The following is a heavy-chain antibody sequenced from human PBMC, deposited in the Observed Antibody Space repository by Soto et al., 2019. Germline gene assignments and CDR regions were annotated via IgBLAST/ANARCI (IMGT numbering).Heavy chain of an antibody. CDR1: GGSFSGYY. CDR2: INHSGST. Sequence: GGSFSGYYWSWIRQPPGKGLEWIGEINHSGSTNYNPSLKSRVTISVDTSKNQFSLKLSSVTAADTAVYYCARGDSSSSDIDYWGQGTLVTVSS. D-gene: IGHD6-6*01. CDR3: ARGDSSSSDIDY. J-gene: IGHJ4*02. V-gene: IGHV4-34*01.